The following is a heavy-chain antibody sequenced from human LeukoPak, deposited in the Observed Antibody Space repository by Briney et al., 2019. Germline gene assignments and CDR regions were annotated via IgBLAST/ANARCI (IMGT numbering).Heavy chain of an antibody. CDR1: GFTFSSYA. J-gene: IGHJ4*02. V-gene: IGHV3-23*01. D-gene: IGHD3-10*01. CDR2: ISGSGGST. CDR3: AKSYGSGSYSEVYFDY. Sequence: GGSLRLSCAASGFTFSSYAMSWVRQAPGKGLEWVSAISGSGGSTYYADSVKGRFTISRDNSKNTLYLQMNSLRAEDTAVYYCAKSYGSGSYSEVYFDYWGQGTLVTVSS.